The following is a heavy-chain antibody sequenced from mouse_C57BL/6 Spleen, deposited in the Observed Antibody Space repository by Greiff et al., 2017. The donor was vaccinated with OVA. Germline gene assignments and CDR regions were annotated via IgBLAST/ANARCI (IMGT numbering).Heavy chain of an antibody. CDR1: GFTFSSYG. CDR2: ISSGGSYT. Sequence: EVMLVESGGDLVKPGGSLKLSCAASGFTFSSYGMSWVRQTPDKRLEWVATISSGGSYTYYPDSVKGRFTISRDNAKNTLYLQMSSLKSEDTAMYYCARQRYDYDAFDYWGQGTTLTVSS. CDR3: ARQRYDYDAFDY. J-gene: IGHJ2*01. D-gene: IGHD2-4*01. V-gene: IGHV5-6*01.